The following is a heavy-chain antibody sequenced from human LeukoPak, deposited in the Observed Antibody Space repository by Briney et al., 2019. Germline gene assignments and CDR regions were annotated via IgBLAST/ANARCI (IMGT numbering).Heavy chain of an antibody. Sequence: GSLRLSCAASGFTFSDYYMSWIRQPPGKGLEWIGEINHSGSTNYNPSLKSRVTISVDTSKNQFSLKLSSVTAADTAVYYCARLEAVAGRDKTEYFQHWGQGTLVTVSS. CDR2: INHSGST. J-gene: IGHJ1*01. V-gene: IGHV4-34*01. CDR1: GFTFSDYY. CDR3: ARLEAVAGRDKTEYFQH. D-gene: IGHD6-19*01.